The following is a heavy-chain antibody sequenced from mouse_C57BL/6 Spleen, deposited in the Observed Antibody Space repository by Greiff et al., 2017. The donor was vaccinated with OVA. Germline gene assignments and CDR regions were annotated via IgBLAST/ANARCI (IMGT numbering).Heavy chain of an antibody. CDR2: IHPNSGST. CDR1: GYTFTSYW. CDR3: AREGPNWDSDY. Sequence: QVQLQQPGAELVKPGASVKLSCKASGYTFTSYWMHWVKQRPGQGLEWIGMIHPNSGSTNYNEKFKSKATLTVDKSSSTAYMQLSSLTSEDSAVYYCAREGPNWDSDYWGQGTTLTVSS. D-gene: IGHD4-1*01. J-gene: IGHJ2*01. V-gene: IGHV1-64*01.